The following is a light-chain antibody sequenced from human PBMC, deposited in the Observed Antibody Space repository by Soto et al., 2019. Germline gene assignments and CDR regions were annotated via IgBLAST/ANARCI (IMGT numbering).Light chain of an antibody. CDR2: GNS. CDR1: SSNIGAGYD. J-gene: IGLJ1*01. V-gene: IGLV1-40*01. CDR3: QSYDSSMSYV. Sequence: QSVLTQPPSVSGAPGQRVTISCTGSSSNIGAGYDVHWYQQLPGTAPKLLICGNSNRPSGVTDRVSGSKSGTSASLAITGLQAEDEADYYCQSYDSSMSYVFGPGTKLNVL.